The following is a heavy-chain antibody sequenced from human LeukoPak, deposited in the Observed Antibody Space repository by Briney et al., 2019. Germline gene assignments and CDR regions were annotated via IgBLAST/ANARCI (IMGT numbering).Heavy chain of an antibody. V-gene: IGHV4-34*01. CDR3: ARSGGY. J-gene: IGHJ4*02. CDR1: GFTFSDYY. CDR2: INHSGST. Sequence: GSLRLSCAASGFTFSDYYMSWIRQAPGKGLEWIGEINHSGSTNYNPSLKSRVTISVDTSKNQFSLKLSSVTAADTAVYYCARSGGYWGQGTLVTVSS. D-gene: IGHD3-10*01.